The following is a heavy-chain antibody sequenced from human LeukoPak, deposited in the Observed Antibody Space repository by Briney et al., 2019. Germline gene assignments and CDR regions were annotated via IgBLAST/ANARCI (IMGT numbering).Heavy chain of an antibody. CDR3: VAAAEGIDY. V-gene: IGHV4-34*01. CDR1: SESFSGYY. J-gene: IGHJ4*02. CDR2: INHSGST. Sequence: SETLSLTCAVYSESFSGYYWTWIRQPPGKGLEWIGEINHSGSTNYNPSLKSRLTISVDTSRNQFSLKLSSVTAADTAVYYCVAAAEGIDYWSQGTLVTVSS. D-gene: IGHD6-13*01.